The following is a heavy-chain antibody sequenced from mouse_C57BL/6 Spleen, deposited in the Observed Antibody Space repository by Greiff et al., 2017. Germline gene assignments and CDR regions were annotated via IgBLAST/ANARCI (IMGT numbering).Heavy chain of an antibody. CDR3: ARTESNSVLVAY. D-gene: IGHD2-5*01. CDR1: GFTFSSYG. CDR2: ISSGGSYT. J-gene: IGHJ3*01. Sequence: EVKLVESGGDLVKPGGSLKLSCAASGFTFSSYGMSWVRQTPDKRLEWVATISSGGSYTYYPESVKGRSTISRDNAKNTLYLQMSRLKSEDTAVYDCARTESNSVLVAYWGQGTLVTVSA. V-gene: IGHV5-6*01.